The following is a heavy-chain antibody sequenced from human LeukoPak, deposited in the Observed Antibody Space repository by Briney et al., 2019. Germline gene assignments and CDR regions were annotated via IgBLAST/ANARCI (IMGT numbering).Heavy chain of an antibody. J-gene: IGHJ5*02. V-gene: IGHV3-30*18. CDR3: AKSPGAAEHNRFNRFDP. CDR2: ISYDGSHE. CDR1: GFTFSHFG. D-gene: IGHD6-25*01. Sequence: QSGRSLRLSCAASGFTFSHFGMRWVRQTPDKGLDWVAVISYDGSHEYYAASVTGRFTISRDHSKNTVYLQMNSLNPEDTSVYYLAKSPGAAEHNRFNRFDPWGQGTQVTVSS.